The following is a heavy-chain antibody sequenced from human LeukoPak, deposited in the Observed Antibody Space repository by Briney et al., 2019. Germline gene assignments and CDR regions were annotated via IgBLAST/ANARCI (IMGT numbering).Heavy chain of an antibody. CDR1: GYTFTSYG. D-gene: IGHD2-21*02. CDR2: ISAYNGNT. V-gene: IGHV1-18*01. CDR3: AIDLAYCGGDCYATGYFQH. J-gene: IGHJ1*01. Sequence: ASVKVSCKASGYTFTSYGISWVRQAPGQGLEWMGWISAYNGNTNYAQKLQGRVTMTTDTSTSTAYMELRSLRSDDTAVYYCAIDLAYCGGDCYATGYFQHWGQGTLVTVSS.